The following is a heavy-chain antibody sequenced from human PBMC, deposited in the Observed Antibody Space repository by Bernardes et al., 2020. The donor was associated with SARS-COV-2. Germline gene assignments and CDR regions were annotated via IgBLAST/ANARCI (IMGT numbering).Heavy chain of an antibody. D-gene: IGHD6-6*01. J-gene: IGHJ4*02. CDR3: AHSRMDSSSFRLGWLHFDY. CDR1: GFSLSTSGVG. V-gene: IGHV2-5*02. Sequence: SCPTLVKLTQTLTLTCTFSGFSLSTSGVGVGWIRQPPGKALEWLALIYWDDDKRYSPSLKSRLTITKDTSKNQVVLTMTNMDPVDTATYYCAHSRMDSSSFRLGWLHFDYWGQGTLVTVSS. CDR2: IYWDDDK.